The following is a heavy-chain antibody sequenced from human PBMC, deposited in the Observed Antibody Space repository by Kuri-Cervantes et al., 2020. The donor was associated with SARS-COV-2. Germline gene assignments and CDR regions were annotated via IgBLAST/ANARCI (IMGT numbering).Heavy chain of an antibody. CDR2: INPNSGGT. Sequence: ASVKVSCKASGYTFTGYYMHWVRQAPGQGLEWMGRINPNSGGTNYAQKFQGRVTMTRDTSISTAYMELSRLRSDDTAVYYCARDLLQADYYDSSGYYYLPDYWGQGTLVTVSS. V-gene: IGHV1-2*06. D-gene: IGHD3-22*01. CDR1: GYTFTGYY. CDR3: ARDLLQADYYDSSGYYYLPDY. J-gene: IGHJ4*02.